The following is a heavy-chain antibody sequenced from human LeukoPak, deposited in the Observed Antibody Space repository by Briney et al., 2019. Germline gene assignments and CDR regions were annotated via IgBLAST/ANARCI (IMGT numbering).Heavy chain of an antibody. CDR1: GFIFDDYA. Sequence: GGSLRLSCAASGFIFDDYAMSWVRQAPGKGLEWVSGIGSDVRTHYADSVKGRFTISRDNSKSTMYLQMNSLRAEDTAVYYCAKDILGWSFDYWGLGTLVTVSS. J-gene: IGHJ4*02. CDR3: AKDILGWSFDY. V-gene: IGHV3-23*01. CDR2: IGSDVRT. D-gene: IGHD4-23*01.